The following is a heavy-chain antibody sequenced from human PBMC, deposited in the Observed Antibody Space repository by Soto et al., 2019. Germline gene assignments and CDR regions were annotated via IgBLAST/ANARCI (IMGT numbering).Heavy chain of an antibody. V-gene: IGHV3-11*01. D-gene: IGHD2-21*01. Sequence: QVQLVESGGGLVKPGGSLRLSCAASGFSFSDYYMTWIRQAPGKGLEWISDISSSGDPTYYADSVRGRFTISRDNAKNSLYLQLNSLRGEDTAVYYCARLLLRPGKFDYWGQGTLVTVFS. J-gene: IGHJ4*02. CDR3: ARLLLRPGKFDY. CDR1: GFSFSDYY. CDR2: ISSSGDPT.